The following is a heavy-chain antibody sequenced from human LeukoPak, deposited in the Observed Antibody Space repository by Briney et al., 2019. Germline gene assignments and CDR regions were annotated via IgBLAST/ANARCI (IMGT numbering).Heavy chain of an antibody. J-gene: IGHJ1*01. V-gene: IGHV1-8*01. CDR3: ARGPFLWFGESTRYFQH. CDR2: MNPNSGNT. D-gene: IGHD3-10*01. Sequence: ASVKVSCKASGYTFTSYDFNWVRQATGQGLEWMGWMNPNSGNTGYAQKFQGRVTMTRNTSISTAYMELCSLRSEDTAVYYCARGPFLWFGESTRYFQHWGQGTLVTVSS. CDR1: GYTFTSYD.